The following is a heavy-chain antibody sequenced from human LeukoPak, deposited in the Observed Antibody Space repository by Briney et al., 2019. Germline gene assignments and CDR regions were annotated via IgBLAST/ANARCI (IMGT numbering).Heavy chain of an antibody. CDR3: ARGFGEYNY. CDR1: GGSISSYY. V-gene: IGHV4-59*01. D-gene: IGHD3-10*01. J-gene: IGHJ4*02. Sequence: SETLSLTCTVSGGSISSYYWSWIRQPPGKGLEWIGYIYYSGSTNYNPSLKSRVTISVDTSKNQFTLKLSSVTAADTAVYYCARGFGEYNYWGQGTLVTVSS. CDR2: IYYSGST.